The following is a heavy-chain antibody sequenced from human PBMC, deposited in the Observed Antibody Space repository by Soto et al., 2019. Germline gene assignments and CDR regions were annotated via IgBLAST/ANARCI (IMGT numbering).Heavy chain of an antibody. CDR3: ARVPCSITSCYSMDY. Sequence: QVRLVQSGTEVKRPGSSVKVSCKTSGGTFNNYAMSWVRQAPGHGLEWMGEIIPMLGTVNYAPKFQGTGTNTADTSTITAYMERQNVRSEDTAVYYCARVPCSITSCYSMDYWGQGTLVTVSS. CDR2: IIPMLGTV. D-gene: IGHD2-2*01. V-gene: IGHV1-69*06. J-gene: IGHJ4*02. CDR1: GGTFNNYA.